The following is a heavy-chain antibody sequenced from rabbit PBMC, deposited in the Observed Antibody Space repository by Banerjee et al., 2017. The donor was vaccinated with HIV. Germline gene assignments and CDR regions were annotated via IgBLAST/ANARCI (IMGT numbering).Heavy chain of an antibody. D-gene: IGHD6-1*01. Sequence: QSLEESGGDLVKPEGSLTLTCTASGLSFSSSYYMCWVRQAPGKGLEWIACIYAGSSGDTYYASWAKGRFTISKTSSTTVTLQMTSLTAADTATYFCARGSGYGAVAFLDYWFDLWGPGTLVTVS. V-gene: IGHV1S40*01. J-gene: IGHJ4*01. CDR3: ARGSGYGAVAFLDYWFDL. CDR1: GLSFSSSYY. CDR2: IYAGSSGDT.